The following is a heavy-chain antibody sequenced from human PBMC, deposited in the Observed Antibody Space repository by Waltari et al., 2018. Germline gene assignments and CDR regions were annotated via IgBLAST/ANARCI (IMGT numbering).Heavy chain of an antibody. J-gene: IGHJ6*02. V-gene: IGHV1-24*01. CDR2: VDPEDGEK. CDR3: ATVYCGGGACYKYQYYYGLDV. CDR1: GTSFPGVS. Sequence: QVQLVQSGTEVKKPGASVKVSCKVSGTSFPGVSIHCVRQAPGKGLEWMGGVDPEDGEKIYAQKFQGRVTMTEDTSTDTAYMELSRLRSEDTAIYYCATVYCGGGACYKYQYYYGLDVWGQGTTVTV. D-gene: IGHD2-8*02.